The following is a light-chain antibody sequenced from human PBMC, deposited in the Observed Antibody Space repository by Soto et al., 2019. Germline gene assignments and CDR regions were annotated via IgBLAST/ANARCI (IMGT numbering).Light chain of an antibody. CDR3: QQYGSSVSYT. CDR1: QTVNSNY. J-gene: IGKJ2*01. CDR2: GAS. V-gene: IGKV3-20*01. Sequence: MLTQSPGTLSLSPGERATLSCRASQTVNSNYLAWYQQKPGQAPRLLIYGASSRGTGIPDMFSGSGSGTDFTLTISRLEPEDFAVYYCQQYGSSVSYTFGQGTKLEIK.